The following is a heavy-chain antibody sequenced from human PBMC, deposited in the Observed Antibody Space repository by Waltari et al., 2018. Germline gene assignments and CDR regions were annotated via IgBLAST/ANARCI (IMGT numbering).Heavy chain of an antibody. Sequence: QVQLVQSGAEVKKTGASVKVSCKVSGYTFTSHDITWVRQATGQGLEWMGWMNPNSGNTGYAQKFQGRVTMTRNTSISTAYMELSSLRSEDTAVYYCARKLIWYRYAFDIWGQGTMVTVSS. CDR2: MNPNSGNT. CDR1: GYTFTSHD. CDR3: ARKLIWYRYAFDI. J-gene: IGHJ3*02. V-gene: IGHV1-8*01. D-gene: IGHD6-13*01.